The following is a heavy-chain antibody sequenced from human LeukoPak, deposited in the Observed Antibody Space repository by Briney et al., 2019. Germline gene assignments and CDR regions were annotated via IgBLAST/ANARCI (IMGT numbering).Heavy chain of an antibody. CDR1: GFTFSSYG. V-gene: IGHV3-30*18. J-gene: IGHJ4*02. CDR2: ISYDGSTK. D-gene: IGHD6-19*01. CDR3: AKDVRIAVTWFDY. Sequence: GGSLRLSCGASGFTFSSYGMHWVRQAPGKGLEWVAVISYDGSTKYYGDSVKGRFTISRDNSKNTLYLQMNSLRAEDTAVYYCAKDVRIAVTWFDYWGQGTLVTVSS.